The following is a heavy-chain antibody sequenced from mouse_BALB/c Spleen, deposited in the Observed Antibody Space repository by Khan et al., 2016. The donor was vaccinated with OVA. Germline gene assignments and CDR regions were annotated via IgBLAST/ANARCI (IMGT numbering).Heavy chain of an antibody. J-gene: IGHJ4*01. CDR2: IWAGGST. Sequence: QVQLQQSGPGLVAPSQSLSITCTVSGFSLTSYGVHWVRQPPGKGLEWVGVIWAGGSTNYKSALMSRLSISKDNSKSQVFLKMHSLQTDDTAIYYCARALPYYRYDGYAMDYWGQGISVTVSS. D-gene: IGHD2-14*01. CDR1: GFSLTSYG. V-gene: IGHV2-9*02. CDR3: ARALPYYRYDGYAMDY.